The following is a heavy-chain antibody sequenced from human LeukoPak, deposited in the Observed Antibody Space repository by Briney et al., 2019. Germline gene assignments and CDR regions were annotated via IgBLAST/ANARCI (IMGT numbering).Heavy chain of an antibody. CDR3: ARLQPSSGWQEVDI. Sequence: SETLSLTCTVSGGSISSGSYYWSWIRQPAGKGLEWIGRIYTSGSTNYNPSLKSRVTISVDTSKNQFSLKLSSVTAADTAVYYCARLQPSSGWQEVDIWGQGTMVTVSS. D-gene: IGHD6-19*01. CDR1: GGSISSGSYY. CDR2: IYTSGST. V-gene: IGHV4-61*02. J-gene: IGHJ3*02.